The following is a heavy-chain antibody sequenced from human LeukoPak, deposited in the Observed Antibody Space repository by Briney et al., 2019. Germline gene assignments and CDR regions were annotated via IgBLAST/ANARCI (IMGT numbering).Heavy chain of an antibody. D-gene: IGHD2-15*01. Sequence: GGSLRLSCAASGFTFSSYSMNWVRQAPGKGLEWVSSISSSSSYIYYADSVKGRFTIPRDNAKNSLYLQMNSLRAEDTAVYYFARKVVAAQDYWGQGTLVTVSS. CDR2: ISSSSSYI. V-gene: IGHV3-21*01. J-gene: IGHJ4*02. CDR1: GFTFSSYS. CDR3: ARKVVAAQDY.